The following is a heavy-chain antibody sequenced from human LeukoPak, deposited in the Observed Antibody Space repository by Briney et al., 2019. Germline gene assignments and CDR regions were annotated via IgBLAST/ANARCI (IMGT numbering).Heavy chain of an antibody. CDR3: ARMSGYCSRTSCYTPPFDY. D-gene: IGHD2-2*02. Sequence: GGSLRLSCAASGFTFSSYWMSWVRQAPGKGLEWVANIKQDGSDKYYVDSVKGRFTISRDNAKNSLYLQLNSLRADDTAVYYCARMSGYCSRTSCYTPPFDYWGQGNLVTVSS. V-gene: IGHV3-7*01. CDR2: IKQDGSDK. J-gene: IGHJ4*02. CDR1: GFTFSSYW.